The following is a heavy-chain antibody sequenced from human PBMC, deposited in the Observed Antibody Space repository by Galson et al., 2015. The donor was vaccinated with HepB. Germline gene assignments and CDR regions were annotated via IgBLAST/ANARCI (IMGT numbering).Heavy chain of an antibody. CDR3: ATTLFGSGSYWTFEIWGQGTCPGENPQIVVFLEMSVQRAEDTDVYYCATTLFGSGSYWTFEI. J-gene: IGHJ3*02. CDR1: GLRFSSYT. V-gene: IGHV3-48*03. Sequence: SLRLSCAASGLRFSSYTISWVRQAPGKGLQWVSYISTTGTTIYYADSVKGRFTVARDNAQNAVFLQMNSLRAEDTAVYYCATTLFGSGSYWTFEIWGQGTCPGENPQIVVFLEMSVQRAEDTDVYYCATTLFGSGSYWTFEIWGQGTLVTVSS. CDR2: ISTTGTTI. D-gene: IGHD3-22*01.